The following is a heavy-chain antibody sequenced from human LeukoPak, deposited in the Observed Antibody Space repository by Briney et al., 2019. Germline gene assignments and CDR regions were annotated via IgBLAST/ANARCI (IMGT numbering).Heavy chain of an antibody. CDR2: IKHDGSEK. Sequence: WGSLRLSCAASGFTFSSYWMSWVRQAPGKGLEWVANIKHDGSEKYYVHSVKGRFTISRDNAQTQLYLQMNSLRAEDTAVYYCARAYYDFWSGYYDYWGQGTLVTVSS. V-gene: IGHV3-7*01. J-gene: IGHJ4*02. D-gene: IGHD3-3*01. CDR1: GFTFSSYW. CDR3: ARAYYDFWSGYYDY.